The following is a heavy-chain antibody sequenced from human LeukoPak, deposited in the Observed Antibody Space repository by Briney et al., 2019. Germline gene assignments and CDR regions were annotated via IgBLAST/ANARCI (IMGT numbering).Heavy chain of an antibody. CDR2: ISSNGGTT. CDR3: ARGGSYLSAFDI. D-gene: IGHD1-26*01. V-gene: IGHV3-64*01. J-gene: IGHJ3*02. CDR1: GFTFSSYA. Sequence: GGSLRLSCAASGFTFSSYAMHWVRQAPGKGLEYVSAISSNGGTTYYANSVKGRFTISRDNSKNTLYLQMGSLRAEDMAVYYCARGGSYLSAFDIWGQGTMVTVSS.